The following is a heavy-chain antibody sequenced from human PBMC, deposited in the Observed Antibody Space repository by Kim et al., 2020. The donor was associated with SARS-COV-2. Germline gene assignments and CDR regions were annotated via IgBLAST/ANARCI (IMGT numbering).Heavy chain of an antibody. J-gene: IGHJ6*02. Sequence: SVKVSCKPSGGTFSSYVISWVRQAPGQGLEWMGGIITMFGTVGYAEKFQGRFTITADESTSTVYMELSSLRSDDTAVYYCASALRDNFYYYGMDVWGQGTTVTVSS. CDR1: GGTFSSYV. V-gene: IGHV1-69*13. CDR2: IITMFGTV. CDR3: ASALRDNFYYYGMDV. D-gene: IGHD2-15*01.